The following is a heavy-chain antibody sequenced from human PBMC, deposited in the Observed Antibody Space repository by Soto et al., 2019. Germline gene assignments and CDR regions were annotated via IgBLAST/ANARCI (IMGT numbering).Heavy chain of an antibody. CDR3: ARDDRAAAAGTTYYFDT. CDR1: GYIFTNYG. D-gene: IGHD6-13*01. Sequence: ASVKVSCKASGYIFTNYGLSWVRQAPGQGLEWMAWISPYDGNTHYAQNLQGRVTVTTDTSTSTAYMELRSLRSDDTAVYFCARDDRAAAAGTTYYFDTWGQGTLVTVSS. CDR2: ISPYDGNT. J-gene: IGHJ4*02. V-gene: IGHV1-18*01.